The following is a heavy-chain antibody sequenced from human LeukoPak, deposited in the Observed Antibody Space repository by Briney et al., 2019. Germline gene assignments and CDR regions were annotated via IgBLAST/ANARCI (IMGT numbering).Heavy chain of an antibody. V-gene: IGHV4-34*01. Sequence: SETLSLTCAVYGGSFSGCYWSWIRQPPGKGLEWIGEINHSGSTNYNPSLKSRVTISVDTSKNQFSLKLSSVTAADTAVYYCARGQPGARRLFDYWGQGTLVTVSS. D-gene: IGHD2-2*01. CDR1: GGSFSGCY. CDR2: INHSGST. J-gene: IGHJ4*02. CDR3: ARGQPGARRLFDY.